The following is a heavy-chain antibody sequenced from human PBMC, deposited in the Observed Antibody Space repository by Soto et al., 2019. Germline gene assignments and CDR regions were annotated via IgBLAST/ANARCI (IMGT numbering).Heavy chain of an antibody. D-gene: IGHD6-19*01. J-gene: IGHJ4*02. Sequence: SETLSLTCGVYNGSFSDYFWNWIRQPPGKGRAWLGEITESGFATSNPSLKRRVTMSVDPGHQHFSLKVTSVTVADTPVSYWARGKSSGPLYHCNSWGQGTLVIVSS. CDR2: ITESGFA. V-gene: IGHV4-34*01. CDR1: NGSFSDYF. CDR3: ARGKSSGPLYHCNS.